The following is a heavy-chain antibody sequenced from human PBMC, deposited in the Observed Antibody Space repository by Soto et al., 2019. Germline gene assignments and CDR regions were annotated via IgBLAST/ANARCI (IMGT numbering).Heavy chain of an antibody. D-gene: IGHD3-3*01. V-gene: IGHV4-59*08. CDR3: ARLRDFWSSYFDY. CDR1: GGSISSYY. J-gene: IGHJ4*02. Sequence: SETLSLTCTVSGGSISSYYWSWIRQPPGKGLEWIGYIYYSGSTNYNPSLKSRVTISVDTSKNQFSLKLSSVTAADTAVYYCARLRDFWSSYFDYWGQGTLVTVSS. CDR2: IYYSGST.